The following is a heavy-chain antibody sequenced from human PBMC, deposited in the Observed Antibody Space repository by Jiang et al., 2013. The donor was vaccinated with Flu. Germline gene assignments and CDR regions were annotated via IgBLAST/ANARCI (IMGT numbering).Heavy chain of an antibody. D-gene: IGHD3-22*01. V-gene: IGHV1-18*04. CDR3: ARDAVPSSYYGADGAAEYFKY. CDR1: DYTFDNYG. CDR2: ISAYNGKT. J-gene: IGHJ1*01. Sequence: SVNVSCRAFDYTFDNYGFSWVRQAPGQGLEWLGWISAYNGKTHYAQSVQGRVTMTTDTPTTTVYMELRSLRSDDTAVYYCARDAVPSSYYGADGAAEYFKYWGQGTPVTVSS.